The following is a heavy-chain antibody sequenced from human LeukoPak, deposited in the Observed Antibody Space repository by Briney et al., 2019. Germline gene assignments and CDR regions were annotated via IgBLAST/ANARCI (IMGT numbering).Heavy chain of an antibody. Sequence: GGSLRLSCAASGFTFSDYYMSWIRQAPGKGLEWVSYISSSGSTIYYADSVKGRFTISRDNAKNSLYLQMNSLRAEDTAVYYCARDQYDTVPGWFDPWGQGTLVTVSS. CDR1: GFTFSDYY. V-gene: IGHV3-11*01. J-gene: IGHJ5*02. D-gene: IGHD3-22*01. CDR3: ARDQYDTVPGWFDP. CDR2: ISSSGSTI.